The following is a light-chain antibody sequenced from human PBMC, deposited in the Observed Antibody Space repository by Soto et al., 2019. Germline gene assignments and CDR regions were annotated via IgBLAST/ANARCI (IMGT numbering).Light chain of an antibody. CDR1: SSDVGSYNL. CDR2: EGS. CDR3: CSYAGSRTYV. V-gene: IGLV2-23*01. Sequence: QSALTQPASVSGSPGQSITISCTGTSSDVGSYNLVSWYQHHPGKAPKLMIYEGSKRPSGFSDRFSGSKSGNTASLTISGLQAEDEADYYCCSYAGSRTYVFGTGTQLTVL. J-gene: IGLJ1*01.